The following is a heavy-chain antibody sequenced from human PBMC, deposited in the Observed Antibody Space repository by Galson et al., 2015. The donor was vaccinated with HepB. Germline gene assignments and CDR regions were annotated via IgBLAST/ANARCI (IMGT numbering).Heavy chain of an antibody. CDR3: ARERESDTGGYRFIDY. D-gene: IGHD2-8*02. J-gene: IGHJ4*02. CDR2: IIPIFGTA. Sequence: SVKVSCKASGGTFSSYAISWVRQAPGQGLEWMGGIIPIFGTANYAQKFQGRVTITADESTSTAYMELSRLTSDDTAVYYCARERESDTGGYRFIDYWGQGTLVTVSS. CDR1: GGTFSSYA. V-gene: IGHV1-69*13.